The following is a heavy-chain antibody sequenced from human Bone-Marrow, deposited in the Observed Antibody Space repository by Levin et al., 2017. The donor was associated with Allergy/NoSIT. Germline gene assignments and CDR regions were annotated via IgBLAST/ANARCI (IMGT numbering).Heavy chain of an antibody. J-gene: IGHJ4*02. CDR1: GFTFSSYA. Sequence: GESLKISCAASGFTFSSYAMSLVRQAPGKGLEWVSSISGSGTITHYAESVKGRFTISRDISKNMLHLQMNSLRAEDTAIYFCAKEGLAVAGYYFDSWGQGTLVTVSS. V-gene: IGHV3-23*01. CDR3: AKEGLAVAGYYFDS. CDR2: ISGSGTIT. D-gene: IGHD6-19*01.